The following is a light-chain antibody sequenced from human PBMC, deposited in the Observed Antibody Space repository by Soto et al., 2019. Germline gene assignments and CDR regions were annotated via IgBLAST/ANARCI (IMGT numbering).Light chain of an antibody. V-gene: IGKV3-20*01. CDR2: GAS. J-gene: IGKJ4*01. CDR3: QQYVSSPGLT. CDR1: QSLSSSY. Sequence: EIVLTQSPGTLSLSPGERATLSCRASQSLSSSYLAWYQQKPGQAPRLLIYGASNRATGIPDRFSGSGSGTDFTLTISRLEPEDFAVYYCQQYVSSPGLTLGGGTKVDIK.